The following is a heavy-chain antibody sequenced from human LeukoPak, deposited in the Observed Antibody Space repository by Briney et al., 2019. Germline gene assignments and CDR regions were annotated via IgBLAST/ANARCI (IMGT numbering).Heavy chain of an antibody. V-gene: IGHV3-23*01. CDR2: ISGSGGST. CDR1: GFTFSSYA. Sequence: PGGSLRLSCAASGFTFSSYAMSWVSQAPGKGLEWVSAISGSGGSTYYADSVKGRFTISRDNSKNTLYLQMNSLRAEDTAVYYCAKGIENHYDSSGHSEYFQHWGQGTLVTVSS. J-gene: IGHJ1*01. CDR3: AKGIENHYDSSGHSEYFQH. D-gene: IGHD3-22*01.